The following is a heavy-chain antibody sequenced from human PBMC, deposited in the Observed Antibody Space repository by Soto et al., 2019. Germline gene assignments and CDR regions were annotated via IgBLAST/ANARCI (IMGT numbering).Heavy chain of an antibody. D-gene: IGHD3-22*01. CDR2: IYYSGST. CDR3: ARHLPPPHSSGYYYHYYYYGMDV. Sequence: SETLSLTCTVSGGSISSSSYYWGWIRQPPGKGLEWIGSIYYSGSTYYNPSLKSRVTISVDTSKNQFSLKLSSVTAADTAVYYCARHLPPPHSSGYYYHYYYYGMDVWGQGTTVTVSS. V-gene: IGHV4-39*01. CDR1: GGSISSSSYY. J-gene: IGHJ6*02.